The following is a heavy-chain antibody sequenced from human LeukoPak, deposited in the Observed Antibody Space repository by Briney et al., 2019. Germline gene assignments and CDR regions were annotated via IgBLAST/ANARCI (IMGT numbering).Heavy chain of an antibody. V-gene: IGHV4-38-2*01. CDR2: IYHSGST. D-gene: IGHD3-3*01. J-gene: IGHJ4*02. Sequence: SETLSLTCAVSGYSISSGYYWGWIRQPPGKGLEWIGSIYHSGSTYYNPSLKSRVTISVDTSKNQFSLKLSSVTAADTAVYYCATLRFLEWLSPGDYFDYWGQGTLVTVSS. CDR1: GYSISSGYY. CDR3: ATLRFLEWLSPGDYFDY.